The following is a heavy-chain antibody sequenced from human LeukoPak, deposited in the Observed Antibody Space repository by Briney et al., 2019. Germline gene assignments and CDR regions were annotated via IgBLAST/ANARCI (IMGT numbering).Heavy chain of an antibody. J-gene: IGHJ6*02. D-gene: IGHD4-17*01. CDR3: ARDPDYGEYGRGDYYYGMDV. CDR2: INASGGGT. Sequence: ASVKVSCKASGYTFTNYYMQWVRQAPGQGLEWMGIINASGGGTRYAQKFQGRVTMTRDTSTNTVYMEMSSLRSEDTAAHYWARDPDYGEYGRGDYYYGMDVWGQGTTVIVSS. V-gene: IGHV1-46*01. CDR1: GYTFTNYY.